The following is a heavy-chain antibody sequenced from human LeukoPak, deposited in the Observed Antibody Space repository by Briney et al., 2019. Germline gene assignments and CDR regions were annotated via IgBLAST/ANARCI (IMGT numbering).Heavy chain of an antibody. V-gene: IGHV3-33*01. Sequence: PGGSLRLSCAASGSTFSSYGMHWVRQAPGKGLEWVAVIWYDGSNKYYADSVKGRFTISRDNSKNTLYLQMNSLRAEDTAVYYCARDGNERYFDYWGQGTLVTVSS. J-gene: IGHJ4*02. CDR2: IWYDGSNK. CDR1: GSTFSSYG. CDR3: ARDGNERYFDY. D-gene: IGHD1-1*01.